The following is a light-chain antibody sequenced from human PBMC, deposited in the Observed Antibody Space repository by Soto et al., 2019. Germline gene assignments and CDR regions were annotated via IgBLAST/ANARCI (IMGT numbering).Light chain of an antibody. CDR1: QSISSY. Sequence: TQMTQSTSSLSASVGDRITITCRASQSISSYLNWYQQKPGKAPKLLIYAASSLQSGVPSRFSGSGSGTDFTLTISSLQPEDFATYYCQQSYSTPLTFGGGTKV. J-gene: IGKJ4*01. CDR3: QQSYSTPLT. CDR2: AAS. V-gene: IGKV1-39*01.